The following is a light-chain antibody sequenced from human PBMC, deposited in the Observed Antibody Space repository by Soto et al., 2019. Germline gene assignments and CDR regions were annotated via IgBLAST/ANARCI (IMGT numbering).Light chain of an antibody. CDR3: QQLTNFPFT. Sequence: IQLTQSPSSLSASVGDRVTITCRASQGIDTYLAWYQQKPGKAPKLLIYAASTPENGVPSRFSGRGSGTDFTLTISSLQPEDFATYYCQQLTNFPFTFGQGTKLDIK. J-gene: IGKJ2*01. CDR2: AAS. V-gene: IGKV1-9*01. CDR1: QGIDTY.